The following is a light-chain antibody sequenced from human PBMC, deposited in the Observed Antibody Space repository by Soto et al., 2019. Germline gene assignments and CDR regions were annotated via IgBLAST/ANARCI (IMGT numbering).Light chain of an antibody. CDR3: QQHNNWPT. CDR2: DAS. Sequence: ETVLTQSPATLSLSPGERATLSCRASQSVRSYLAWYQQKPGQAPRLLIYDASNRATGIPARFSGSGSATDFTLTISSLEPEDFAVYYCQQHNNWPTFGQGTRLEIK. J-gene: IGKJ5*01. CDR1: QSVRSY. V-gene: IGKV3-11*01.